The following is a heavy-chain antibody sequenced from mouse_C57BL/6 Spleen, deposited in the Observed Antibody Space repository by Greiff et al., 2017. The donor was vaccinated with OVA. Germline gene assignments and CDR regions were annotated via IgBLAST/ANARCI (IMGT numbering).Heavy chain of an antibody. CDR1: GYTFTDHT. Sequence: QVQLQQSDAELVKPGASVKISCKVSGYTFTDHTIYWMKQRPEQGLAWIGYIYPRDGSTKFNGKVKGKATLTADESSSTAYMQLNRLTSEDSAVYFCARYYDYDYFDYWGQGTTLTVSS. CDR3: ARYYDYDYFDY. D-gene: IGHD2-4*01. J-gene: IGHJ2*01. V-gene: IGHV1-78*01. CDR2: IYPRDGST.